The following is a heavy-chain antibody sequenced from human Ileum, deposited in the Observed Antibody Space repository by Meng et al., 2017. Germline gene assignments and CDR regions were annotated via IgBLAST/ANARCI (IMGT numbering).Heavy chain of an antibody. D-gene: IGHD5-24*01. CDR3: ARRHYNYYDDC. V-gene: IGHV3-53*02. Sequence: VRGVETGGGLIQAGGSLRLSCAASGFVVSSNFMSWVRQAPGKGLEWVSVLYDDGSTYYADSVKGRFTISRDNSKNTLFLQMNSLRVEDTAVYYCARRHYNYYDDCWGQGTLVTVSS. CDR1: GFVVSSNF. CDR2: LYDDGST. J-gene: IGHJ4*02.